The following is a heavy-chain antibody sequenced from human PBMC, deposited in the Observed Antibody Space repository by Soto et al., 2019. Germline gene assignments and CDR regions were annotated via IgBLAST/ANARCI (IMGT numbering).Heavy chain of an antibody. D-gene: IGHD3-22*01. Sequence: GGSLRLSCAASGFTFSSYGMHWVRQAPGKGLEWVAVISYDGSNKYYADSVKGRFTISRDNSKNTLYLQMNSLRAEDAAVYYCAKDLYYYDSSERFAFDIWGQGTVVTVSS. V-gene: IGHV3-30*18. CDR1: GFTFSSYG. CDR3: AKDLYYYDSSERFAFDI. CDR2: ISYDGSNK. J-gene: IGHJ3*02.